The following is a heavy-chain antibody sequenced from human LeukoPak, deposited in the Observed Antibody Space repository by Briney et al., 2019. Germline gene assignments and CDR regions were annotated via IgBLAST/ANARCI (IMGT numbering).Heavy chain of an antibody. Sequence: GGSLRLSCAASGFTFSSYAMSWVRQAPGKGLEWVSAISGSGGSTYYADSVKGRFTISRDNSKNTLYLQMNSLRAEDTAVYYCAKAREVDYDFWSGYYPPFDYWGQGTLVTVSS. CDR2: ISGSGGST. CDR1: GFTFSSYA. V-gene: IGHV3-23*01. CDR3: AKAREVDYDFWSGYYPPFDY. J-gene: IGHJ4*02. D-gene: IGHD3-3*01.